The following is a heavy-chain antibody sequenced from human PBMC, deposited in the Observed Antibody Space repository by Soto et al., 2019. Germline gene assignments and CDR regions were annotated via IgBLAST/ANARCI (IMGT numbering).Heavy chain of an antibody. J-gene: IGHJ4*02. CDR2: ISWNSGSI. CDR1: GFTFDDYA. Sequence: EVQLVESGGGLVQPGRSLRLSCAASGFTFDDYAMHWVRQAPGKGLEWVSGISWNSGSIGYADSVKGRFTISRDNAENTLYLQMNSLRAEDTALYYFATDRGLVLSFYFDYWGQGTLVTVSS. V-gene: IGHV3-9*01. CDR3: ATDRGLVLSFYFDY. D-gene: IGHD6-19*01.